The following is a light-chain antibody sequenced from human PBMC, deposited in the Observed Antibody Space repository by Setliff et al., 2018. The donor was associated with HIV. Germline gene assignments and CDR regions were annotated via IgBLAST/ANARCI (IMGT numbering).Light chain of an antibody. V-gene: IGLV2-14*03. CDR3: SSSTTGSNFV. CDR1: SSDIGSYNY. Sequence: QSVLTQPASVSGSPGQSITISCSGTSSDIGSYNYVSWYQHHPGKPPKVRIYDVSNRPSGVSSRFSGSKSGNTASLTISGLQAEDEADYYCSSSTTGSNFVFGTGTKSPS. CDR2: DVS. J-gene: IGLJ1*01.